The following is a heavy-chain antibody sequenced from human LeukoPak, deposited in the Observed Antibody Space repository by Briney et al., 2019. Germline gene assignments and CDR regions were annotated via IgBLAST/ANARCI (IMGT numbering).Heavy chain of an antibody. CDR2: IRYVGSTK. J-gene: IGHJ6*03. V-gene: IGHV3-30*02. Sequence: GGALRLSCAASGFTFSSYGMHWVRQAPGKGLEWVAFIRYVGSTKYYAESVKGRVTISRDNSKNTLYMQMNSLRAEDTAVYYCARAYCSGGSCYPYYYYMDVWGKGTTVTISS. CDR1: GFTFSSYG. CDR3: ARAYCSGGSCYPYYYYMDV. D-gene: IGHD2-15*01.